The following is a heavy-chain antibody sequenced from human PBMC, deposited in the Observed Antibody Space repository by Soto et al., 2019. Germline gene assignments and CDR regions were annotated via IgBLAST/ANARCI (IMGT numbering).Heavy chain of an antibody. V-gene: IGHV1-69*01. D-gene: IGHD3-10*01. Sequence: QVQLVQSGAEVKKPGSSVKVSCKASGGTFSSYAISWVRQAPGQGLEWMGGIIPIFGTANYAQKFQGRLTITADESTSTAYMELSSLRSEDTAVYYCATPYYYGSGSDLYYYGMDVWGQGTTVTVSS. J-gene: IGHJ6*02. CDR1: GGTFSSYA. CDR3: ATPYYYGSGSDLYYYGMDV. CDR2: IIPIFGTA.